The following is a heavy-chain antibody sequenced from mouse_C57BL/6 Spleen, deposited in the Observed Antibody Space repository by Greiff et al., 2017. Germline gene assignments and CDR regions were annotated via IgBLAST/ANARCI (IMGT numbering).Heavy chain of an antibody. J-gene: IGHJ4*01. Sequence: QVQLKQSGPGLVQPSQSLSITCTVSGFSLTSYGVHWVRQSPGKGLVWLGVIWSGGCTDYNAAFISRLSISKDNSTSQVFFKMNSLQADDTAVYYCARNPPYYYGSSPYAMDDWGQGTSVTVSS. CDR1: GFSLTSYG. V-gene: IGHV2-2*01. CDR3: ARNPPYYYGSSPYAMDD. D-gene: IGHD1-1*01. CDR2: IWSGGCT.